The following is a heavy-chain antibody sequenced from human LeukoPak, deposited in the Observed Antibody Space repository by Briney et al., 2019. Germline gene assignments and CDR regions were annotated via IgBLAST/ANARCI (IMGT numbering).Heavy chain of an antibody. CDR3: ARNGLVYCSGGSCYGDY. Sequence: GGSLRLSCAASGFTFSSYSMNWVRQAPGKGLEWVSSISSSSSYIYYADSVKGRFTISRDNAKNSLYLQMNSLRAEDTAVYYCARNGLVYCSGGSCYGDYWGQGTLVTVSS. D-gene: IGHD2-15*01. V-gene: IGHV3-21*01. J-gene: IGHJ4*02. CDR1: GFTFSSYS. CDR2: ISSSSSYI.